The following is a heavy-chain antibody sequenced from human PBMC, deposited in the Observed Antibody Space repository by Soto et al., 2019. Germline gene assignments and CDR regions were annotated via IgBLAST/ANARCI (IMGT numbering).Heavy chain of an antibody. Sequence: GGSLRLACAASGFTFNNYAMNWVRQAPGKGLEWVATISATGGSTYYADSVKGRFTISRDNSKNTLYLQMNGLRVEDTAVYYCAKDRLAGKFDYWGQGTQVTVSS. V-gene: IGHV3-23*01. CDR3: AKDRLAGKFDY. CDR2: ISATGGST. J-gene: IGHJ4*02. CDR1: GFTFNNYA.